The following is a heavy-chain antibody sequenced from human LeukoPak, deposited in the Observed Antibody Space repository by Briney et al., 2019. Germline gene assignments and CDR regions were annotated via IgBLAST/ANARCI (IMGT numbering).Heavy chain of an antibody. CDR3: AKDRFSLGRQFMDY. Sequence: PGRSLRLSCAASGFTFSSYGMHWVRQAPGKGLEWVAVISYDGSNKYYADSVKGRFTISRDNSKNTLYLQMNSLRAEDTAVYYCAKDRFSLGRQFMDYWGQGTLVTVSS. J-gene: IGHJ4*02. CDR1: GFTFSSYG. V-gene: IGHV3-30*18. D-gene: IGHD3-16*01. CDR2: ISYDGSNK.